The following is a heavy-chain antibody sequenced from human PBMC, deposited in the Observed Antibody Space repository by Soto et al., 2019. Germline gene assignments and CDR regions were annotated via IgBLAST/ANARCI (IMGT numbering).Heavy chain of an antibody. CDR1: GFTFSSYS. D-gene: IGHD3-3*01. J-gene: IGHJ3*02. Sequence: EVQLVESGGGLVQPGGSLRLSCAASGFTFSSYSMNWVRQAPGKGLEWVSYISSSSSTIYYADSVKGRFTISRDNAKNSLYLQMNSLRDEDTAVYYCARVAITIFGVDQPHAFDIWGQGTMVTVSS. CDR3: ARVAITIFGVDQPHAFDI. V-gene: IGHV3-48*02. CDR2: ISSSSSTI.